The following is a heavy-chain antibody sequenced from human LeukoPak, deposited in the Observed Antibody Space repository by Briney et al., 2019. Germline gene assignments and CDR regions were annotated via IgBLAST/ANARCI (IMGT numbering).Heavy chain of an antibody. D-gene: IGHD4-17*01. CDR3: ARVSFTYGPLDS. CDR1: RGSISSGGHY. J-gene: IGHJ4*02. CDR2: TYFTGST. V-gene: IGHV4-31*03. Sequence: PSETQSLTCSVSRGSISSGGHYWSWIRQRPGKGLEWMGYTYFTGSTYYNPSLQSRLIISADTSMTQFSLRLRSVTAADTAVYYRARVSFTYGPLDSWGPGILVTVSS.